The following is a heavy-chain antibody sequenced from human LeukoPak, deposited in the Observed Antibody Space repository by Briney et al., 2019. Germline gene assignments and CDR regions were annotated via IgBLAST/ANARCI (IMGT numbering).Heavy chain of an antibody. V-gene: IGHV3-21*01. CDR2: ISSSSSYI. D-gene: IGHD3-9*01. CDR1: GFTFSSYS. J-gene: IGHJ4*02. CDR3: ARQKYYDILTATNYYFDY. Sequence: PGGSLRLSCAPSGFTFSSYSMNWVRQAPEEGLEWVSSISSSSSYIYYADSVKGRFTISRDNAKNSLYLQMNSLKAEDTAVYYCARQKYYDILTATNYYFDYWGQGTLVTVSS.